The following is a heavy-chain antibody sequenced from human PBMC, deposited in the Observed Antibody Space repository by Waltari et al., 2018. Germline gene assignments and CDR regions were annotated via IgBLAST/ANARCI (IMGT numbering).Heavy chain of an antibody. V-gene: IGHV3-74*03. CDR1: DFFTDYW. CDR3: TRNPGY. CDR2: MKTDGTSI. Sequence: EVQLVNSGGGLVQPGGSLRLSCAASDFFTDYWLDWVRQAPGKGLVWVSRMKTDGTSITYADSVKGRFTISRDSAKNTYYLQMNSLRAEDTAVYYCTRNPGYWGQGTLVIVSS. J-gene: IGHJ4*02.